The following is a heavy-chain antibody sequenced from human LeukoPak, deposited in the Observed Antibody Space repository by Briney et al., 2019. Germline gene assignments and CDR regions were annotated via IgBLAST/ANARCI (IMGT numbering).Heavy chain of an antibody. Sequence: GGSLRLSCAASGFTVSSNYMSWVRQAPGKGLEWVSVVYSGGSTYYADSVKGRFTISRDNSKNTLYLQMNSLRAEDTAVYYCARRGDDYVWGSYRYTRLRGAFDIWGQGTMVTVSS. CDR3: ARRGDDYVWGSYRYTRLRGAFDI. J-gene: IGHJ3*02. CDR2: VYSGGST. D-gene: IGHD3-16*02. CDR1: GFTVSSNY. V-gene: IGHV3-66*02.